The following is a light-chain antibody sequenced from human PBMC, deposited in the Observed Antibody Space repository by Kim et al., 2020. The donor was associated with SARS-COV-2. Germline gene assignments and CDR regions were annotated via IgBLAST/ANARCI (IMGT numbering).Light chain of an antibody. V-gene: IGKV1-9*01. CDR2: RAF. CDR1: HSINTW. J-gene: IGKJ4*01. CDR3: QQHHSFPRT. Sequence: ASVGDTVTITCRASHSINTWLAWYQQRPGKAPNLLIYRAFTLHSGVPSRFSGSGSGTDFTLTITSLQPEDFATYHCQQHHSFPRTFGGGTKVDIK.